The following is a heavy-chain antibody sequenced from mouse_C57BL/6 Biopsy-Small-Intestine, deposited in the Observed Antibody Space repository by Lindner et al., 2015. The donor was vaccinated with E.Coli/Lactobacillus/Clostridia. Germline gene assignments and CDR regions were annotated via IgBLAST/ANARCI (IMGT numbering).Heavy chain of an antibody. Sequence: VQLQESGGDLVKPGGSLKLSCAASGFTFSSYGMSWVRQTPDKRLEWVATISSGGSYTYYPDSVKGRFTISRDNAKNTLYLQMSSLKSEDTAMYFCASRDSNFYYFDYWGQGTTLTVSS. CDR3: ASRDSNFYYFDY. J-gene: IGHJ2*01. CDR2: ISSGGSYT. D-gene: IGHD2-5*01. CDR1: GFTFSSYG. V-gene: IGHV5-6*01.